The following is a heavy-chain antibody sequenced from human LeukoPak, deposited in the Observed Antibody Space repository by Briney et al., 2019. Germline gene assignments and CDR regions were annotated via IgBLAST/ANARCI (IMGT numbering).Heavy chain of an antibody. D-gene: IGHD2-2*01. Sequence: GASVKVSCKASGYTFIAYYMHWVRQAPGQGLEWMGWINPNSGGTNYAQKFQGRVTMTRDTSISTVYMELSRLRSDDTAVYYCARDLFGIVVVPAAMGYWGQGTLVTVSS. CDR1: GYTFIAYY. V-gene: IGHV1-2*02. CDR3: ARDLFGIVVVPAAMGY. CDR2: INPNSGGT. J-gene: IGHJ4*02.